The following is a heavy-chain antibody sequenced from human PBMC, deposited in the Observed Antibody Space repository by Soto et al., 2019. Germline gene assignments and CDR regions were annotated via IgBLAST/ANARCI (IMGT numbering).Heavy chain of an antibody. CDR1: GFTFSSYG. Sequence: GGSLRLSCAASGFTFSSYGMRWVRQAPGKGLEWVSGINEDGSAYYADSVKGRFTISRDNSKSTLYLQMNNLRVEDTAVYYCTKDRRYYDSSGYPDFDYWGQGAPVTVSS. J-gene: IGHJ4*02. D-gene: IGHD3-22*01. V-gene: IGHV3-23*01. CDR3: TKDRRYYDSSGYPDFDY. CDR2: INEDGSA.